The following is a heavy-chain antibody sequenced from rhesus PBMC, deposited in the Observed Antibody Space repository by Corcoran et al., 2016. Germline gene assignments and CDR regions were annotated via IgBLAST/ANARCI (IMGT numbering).Heavy chain of an antibody. CDR2: VYGNSANT. Sequence: QVQLQESGPGLVKPSETLSLTCSVSGGSISAYDSWSWIRQSPGHGLGWVGGVYGNSANTYSNPYLKSRVTISKDTSQNQFSLRLTSVTAADTAVYYCASGLNAWVKNLNRFDVWGPGVLVTVSS. J-gene: IGHJ5-1*01. CDR1: GGSISAYDS. D-gene: IGHD5-24*01. V-gene: IGHV4-143*01. CDR3: ASGLNAWVKNLNRFDV.